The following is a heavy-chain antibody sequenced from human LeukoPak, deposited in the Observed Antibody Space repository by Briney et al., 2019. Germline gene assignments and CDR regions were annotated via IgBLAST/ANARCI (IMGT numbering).Heavy chain of an antibody. CDR3: ARLRSGSTPPPPHYYYGLDV. CDR1: GGSINDFY. CDR2: IFYSGSA. Sequence: SETLSLTCTVSGGSINDFYWTWIRQPPGKGLEWIGYIFYSGSANSNPSLESRVTISVDTSKNQFPLKRSSVTAADTAAYYCARLRSGSTPPPPHYYYGLDVWGQGTTVIVSS. V-gene: IGHV4-59*01. J-gene: IGHJ6*02. D-gene: IGHD1-26*01.